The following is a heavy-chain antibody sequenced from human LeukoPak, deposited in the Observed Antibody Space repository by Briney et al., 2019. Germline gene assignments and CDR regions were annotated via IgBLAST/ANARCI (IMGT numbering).Heavy chain of an antibody. J-gene: IGHJ4*02. D-gene: IGHD6-19*01. CDR1: GFTFNTYA. Sequence: GGSLRLSCAASGFTFNTYAIYWVRQAPGKGLEWVSGICGSGGCIYYADSVKGRFTISRDNSKNTVYLQMNSLTAADTAVYYCAKTTVGYSSGRYPGWPADCWGQGTLVTVSS. CDR3: AKTTVGYSSGRYPGWPADC. CDR2: ICGSGGCI. V-gene: IGHV3-23*01.